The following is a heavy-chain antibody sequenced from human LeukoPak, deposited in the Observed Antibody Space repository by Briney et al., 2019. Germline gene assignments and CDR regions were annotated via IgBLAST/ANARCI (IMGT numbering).Heavy chain of an antibody. CDR1: GGTFSSYA. Sequence: ASVKVSCKASGGTFSSYAISWVRQAPGQGLEWMGGIIPIFGTANYAQKFQGRVTITADESTSTAYMELSSLRSEDTAVYYCARQDYDFSSGSPNWFYPWGQGTLVTVSS. V-gene: IGHV1-69*13. CDR3: ARQDYDFSSGSPNWFYP. D-gene: IGHD3-3*01. J-gene: IGHJ5*02. CDR2: IIPIFGTA.